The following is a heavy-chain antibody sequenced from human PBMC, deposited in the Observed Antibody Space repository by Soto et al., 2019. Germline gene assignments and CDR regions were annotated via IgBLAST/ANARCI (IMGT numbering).Heavy chain of an antibody. CDR3: ARVGYCSGGSCHHRGGGIDY. J-gene: IGHJ4*02. CDR2: IWYDGSNK. V-gene: IGHV3-33*01. CDR1: GFTFSSYG. D-gene: IGHD2-15*01. Sequence: QVQLVESGGGVVQPGRSLRLSCAASGFTFSSYGMHWVRQAPGKGLEWVAVIWYDGSNKYYADSVKGRFTISRDNSKNSLYLQMNGRRAEDKAVYYCARVGYCSGGSCHHRGGGIDYWGQGTLVTVSS.